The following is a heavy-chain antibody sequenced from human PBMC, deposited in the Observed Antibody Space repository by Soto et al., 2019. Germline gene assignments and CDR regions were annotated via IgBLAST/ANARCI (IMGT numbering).Heavy chain of an antibody. J-gene: IGHJ4*02. CDR3: AKVTGFSYGDGYSFDH. D-gene: IGHD5-12*01. CDR1: GFAFSNYA. Sequence: VRLLESGGALVQPGGSLRLSCAASGFAFSNYAMSWVRQARGKGLEWVSANRGSGGTTYYADSVKGRFTIPMDYFKSTLGRQMDSLRADDTALYYCAKVTGFSYGDGYSFDHWGQGTLVTVSS. CDR2: NRGSGGTT. V-gene: IGHV3-23*01.